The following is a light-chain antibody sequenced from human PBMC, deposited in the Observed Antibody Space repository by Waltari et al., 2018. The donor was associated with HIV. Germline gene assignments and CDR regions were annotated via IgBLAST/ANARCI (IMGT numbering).Light chain of an antibody. V-gene: IGLV3-25*03. Sequence: SYELTQPPSVSVSPGQTARITPSGDVFTHQSAYWYRKRQGQAPVVFIYADNERPSGIPERFFGSTSGTTVTLTISAVQAEDEGDYYCQSADRSGIYVFFGGGTKLTVL. CDR2: ADN. CDR1: VFTHQS. CDR3: QSADRSGIYVF. J-gene: IGLJ2*01.